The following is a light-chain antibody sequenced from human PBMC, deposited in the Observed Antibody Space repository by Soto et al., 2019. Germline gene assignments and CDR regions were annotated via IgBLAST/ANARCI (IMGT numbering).Light chain of an antibody. CDR3: QQYGSSLLT. V-gene: IGKV3-20*01. J-gene: IGKJ4*01. CDR2: DAS. Sequence: EIVLTQSPGTLSLSPGERATLSCRASQSVSSNYLAWYQQKPGQTPRLLIYDASSRATGIPDRFSGSGSGTDFTLTISRLEPEDFAVYYCQQYGSSLLTFGGGTKVEIK. CDR1: QSVSSNY.